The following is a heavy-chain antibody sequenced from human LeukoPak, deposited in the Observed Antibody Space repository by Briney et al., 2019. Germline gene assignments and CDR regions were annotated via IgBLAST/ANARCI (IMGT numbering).Heavy chain of an antibody. Sequence: PETLSLTCTVPGGSISSSSYYWGWIRQPPGKGLEWIGSIYYSGSTYYNPSLKSRVTISVDTSKNQFSLKLSSVTAADTAVYYCARRTYYYDSSGYSHDAFDIWGQGTMVTVSS. CDR2: IYYSGST. CDR1: GGSISSSSYY. D-gene: IGHD3-22*01. V-gene: IGHV4-39*07. CDR3: ARRTYYYDSSGYSHDAFDI. J-gene: IGHJ3*02.